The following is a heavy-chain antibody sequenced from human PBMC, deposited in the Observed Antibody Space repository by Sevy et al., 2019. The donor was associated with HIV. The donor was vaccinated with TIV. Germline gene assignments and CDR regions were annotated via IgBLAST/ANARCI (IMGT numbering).Heavy chain of an antibody. CDR3: ARCGPNQVQLDYFDY. CDR1: GVSISPYY. D-gene: IGHD2-2*01. CDR2: IGSS. V-gene: IGHV4-59*01. J-gene: IGHJ4*02. Sequence: SETLSLTCTVSGVSISPYYWAWIRQPPGKGLECIGFIGSSNYNLSLKSRVTTSVDTSKNQFSLKLSSVTAADTAIYYCARCGPNQVQLDYFDYWGQGTLVTVSS.